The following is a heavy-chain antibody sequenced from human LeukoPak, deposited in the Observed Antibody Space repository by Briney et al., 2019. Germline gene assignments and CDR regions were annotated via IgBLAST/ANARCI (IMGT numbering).Heavy chain of an antibody. CDR3: VRGTYHAYYMDV. J-gene: IGHJ6*03. D-gene: IGHD3-16*01. CDR1: GFIFGRYG. CDR2: ISYDGSNK. Sequence: GGSLRLSCAASGFIFGRYGMHWVRQAPGKGLEWVAVISYDGSNKDYADSVKGRFTISRDNSKNTVYLQTSSLTAEGTAVYYCVRGTYHAYYMDVWGKGTTVTVSS. V-gene: IGHV3-30*03.